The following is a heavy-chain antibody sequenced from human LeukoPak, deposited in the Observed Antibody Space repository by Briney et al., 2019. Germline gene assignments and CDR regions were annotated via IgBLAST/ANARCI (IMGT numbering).Heavy chain of an antibody. CDR2: VFHSGTT. V-gene: IGHV4-59*01. CDR1: GASITSFY. CDR3: ARVRYSDSSVLTRKRSYYFDY. D-gene: IGHD3-22*01. J-gene: IGHJ4*02. Sequence: PSETLSLTCTVSGASITSFYWSWIRHSPGKRLEWIGSVFHSGTTTYNPSLKSRVTLSLDTSKRQYSLNLTSVTAADTAVYYCARVRYSDSSVLTRKRSYYFDYWGQGTLVTVSS.